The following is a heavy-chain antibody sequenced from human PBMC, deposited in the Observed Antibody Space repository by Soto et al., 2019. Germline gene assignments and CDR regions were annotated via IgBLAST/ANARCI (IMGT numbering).Heavy chain of an antibody. V-gene: IGHV4-34*01. J-gene: IGHJ6*02. CDR3: AREVRNREGYCSSTSCYRVRGGTRFYYDYYGMDV. Sequence: SETLSLTCAVYGGSFSGYNWSCIRQPPGKGLEWIVEINHSGITNYNPSLKSRVSISVDTXKNXFSLKLSSVTAADTAVYYCAREVRNREGYCSSTSCYRVRGGTRFYYDYYGMDVWGQGCSVTFSS. CDR1: GGSFSGYN. D-gene: IGHD2-2*02. CDR2: INHSGIT.